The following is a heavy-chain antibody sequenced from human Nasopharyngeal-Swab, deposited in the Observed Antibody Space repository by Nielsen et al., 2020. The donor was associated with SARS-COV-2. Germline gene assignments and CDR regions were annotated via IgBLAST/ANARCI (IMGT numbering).Heavy chain of an antibody. D-gene: IGHD3-3*01. CDR1: GGTFSSYA. J-gene: IGHJ5*02. Sequence: SVKVSCKASGGTFSSYAISWVRQAPGQGLEWMGGIIPIFGTANYAQKFQGRVTITADKSTSTAYMELRSLRSEDTAVYYCARDKGLRFLEWLPLKGFTGWFDPWGQGTLVTVSS. CDR3: ARDKGLRFLEWLPLKGFTGWFDP. V-gene: IGHV1-69*06. CDR2: IIPIFGTA.